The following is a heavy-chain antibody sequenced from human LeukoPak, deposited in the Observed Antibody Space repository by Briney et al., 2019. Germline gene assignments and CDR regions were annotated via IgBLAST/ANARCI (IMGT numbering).Heavy chain of an antibody. Sequence: SETLSLTCAVYGGSFSGYYWSWIRQPPGKGLEWIGEINHSGSTNYNPSLKSRVTISVDTSKNQFSLKLSSVTAADTAVYYCARDLVYGDYVFDYWGQGTLVTVSS. D-gene: IGHD4-17*01. CDR3: ARDLVYGDYVFDY. J-gene: IGHJ4*02. CDR2: INHSGST. V-gene: IGHV4-34*01. CDR1: GGSFSGYY.